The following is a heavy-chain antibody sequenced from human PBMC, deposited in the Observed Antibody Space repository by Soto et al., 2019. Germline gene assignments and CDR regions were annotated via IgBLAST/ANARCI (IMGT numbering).Heavy chain of an antibody. J-gene: IGHJ4*02. D-gene: IGHD4-17*01. Sequence: SETLSLTCTVSGGSISSGDYYWSWIRQPPGKGLEWIGYIYYSGSTYYNPSLKSRVTISVDTSKNQFSLKLSSVTAADTAVYYCARFQYTVTTFDYWGQGTLVTVS. CDR2: IYYSGST. V-gene: IGHV4-30-4*01. CDR3: ARFQYTVTTFDY. CDR1: GGSISSGDYY.